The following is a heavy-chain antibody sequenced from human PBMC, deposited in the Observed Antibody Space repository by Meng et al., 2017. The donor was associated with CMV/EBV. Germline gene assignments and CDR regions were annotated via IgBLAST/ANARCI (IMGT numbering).Heavy chain of an antibody. Sequence: QTTLKESGPTLVNPPQTLTLTCTFSGFSLSTSGVGVGWIRQPPGKALEWLALIYWDDDKRYSPSLKSRLTITKDTSKNQVVLTMTNMDPVDTATYYCAHRLHGSGSYYPYYFDYWGQGTLVTVSS. J-gene: IGHJ4*02. CDR3: AHRLHGSGSYYPYYFDY. CDR2: IYWDDDK. CDR1: GFSLSTSGVG. V-gene: IGHV2-5*02. D-gene: IGHD3-10*01.